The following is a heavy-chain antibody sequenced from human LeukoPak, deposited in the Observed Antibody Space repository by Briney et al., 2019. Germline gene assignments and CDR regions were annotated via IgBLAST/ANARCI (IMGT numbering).Heavy chain of an antibody. CDR3: ARRGDTAPFIDY. CDR1: GFTFSSYS. V-gene: IGHV3-21*01. CDR2: SSYSSSYT. J-gene: IGHJ4*02. D-gene: IGHD5-18*01. Sequence: PGGSLSLSCAASGFTFSSYSMNWVRQAPGKGLEWVSFSSYSSSYTYYADSVKGRFTISRDNAKNSLYLQLNSLRAEDTAIYYCARRGDTAPFIDYWGQGTLVTVSS.